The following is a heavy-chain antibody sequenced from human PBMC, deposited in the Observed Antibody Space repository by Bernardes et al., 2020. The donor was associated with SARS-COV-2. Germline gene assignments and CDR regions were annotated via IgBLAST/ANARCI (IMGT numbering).Heavy chain of an antibody. D-gene: IGHD6-13*01. CDR2: IKQDGSEK. Sequence: GESLCLSCAASGFTFSSSWMSWVRQAPGQGLEWVANIKQDGSEKYYVDSVKGRFTISRDNAKNSLYLQMNSLRAEDTAVYYCARVGSSSWYFDYWGQGTLVTVSS. J-gene: IGHJ4*02. V-gene: IGHV3-7*01. CDR1: GFTFSSSW. CDR3: ARVGSSSWYFDY.